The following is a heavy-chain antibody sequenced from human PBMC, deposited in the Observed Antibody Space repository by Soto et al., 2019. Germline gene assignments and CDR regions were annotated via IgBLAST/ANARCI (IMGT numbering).Heavy chain of an antibody. CDR2: ISAYNGNT. Sequence: GASVKVSCKASGYTFTSYGISWVRQAPGQGLEWMGWISAYNGNTNYAQKLQGRVTMTTDTSTSTAYMELRSLRSDDTAVYYCARAVEYYYGSGSRYYYYGMDVWGQGTTVTVSS. CDR3: ARAVEYYYGSGSRYYYYGMDV. CDR1: GYTFTSYG. D-gene: IGHD3-10*01. J-gene: IGHJ6*02. V-gene: IGHV1-18*01.